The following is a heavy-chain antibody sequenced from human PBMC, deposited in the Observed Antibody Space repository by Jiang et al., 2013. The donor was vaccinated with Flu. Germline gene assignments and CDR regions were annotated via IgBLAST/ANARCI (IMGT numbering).Heavy chain of an antibody. J-gene: IGHJ1*01. D-gene: IGHD4-23*01. CDR1: GYTFTDFA. CDR2: IKTNTGNP. V-gene: IGHV7-4-1*02. Sequence: GYTFTDFAMNWLRQAPGQGPEWMGWIKTNTGNPTYAQGFTGRFVFSLDTSVSTAYLQISSLKAEDTAVYYCAREPGGNSIWRLRYFQHWGQGTLVTVSS. CDR3: AREPGGNSIWRLRYFQH.